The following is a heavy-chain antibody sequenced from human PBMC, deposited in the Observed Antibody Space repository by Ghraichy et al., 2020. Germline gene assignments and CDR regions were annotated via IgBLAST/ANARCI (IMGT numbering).Heavy chain of an antibody. Sequence: SETLSLTCTVSGGSIITAGYYWGWIRPPPGKGLEWIGNIFYSGSTYYTPSIKSRVTLSMDTSKNQFSLKLSSVTAADTAVYYCATLRVMEWLPDAFDIWGQGTMVTVSS. V-gene: IGHV4-39*01. CDR2: IFYSGST. D-gene: IGHD3-3*01. J-gene: IGHJ3*02. CDR3: ATLRVMEWLPDAFDI. CDR1: GGSIITAGYY.